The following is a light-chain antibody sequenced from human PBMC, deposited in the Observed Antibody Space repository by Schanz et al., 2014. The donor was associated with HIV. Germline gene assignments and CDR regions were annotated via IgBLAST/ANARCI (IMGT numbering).Light chain of an antibody. V-gene: IGKV1-27*01. CDR1: QGISNY. Sequence: DIQMTQSPSSLSASVGDRVTLTCRASQGISNYLAWYQQKPGKVPKLLIYAASTLQSGVPSRFSGSGSGTDFPLTISSLQYDDLANYYCLQYNDDVYTFGQGTKLDIK. J-gene: IGKJ2*01. CDR3: LQYNDDVYT. CDR2: AAS.